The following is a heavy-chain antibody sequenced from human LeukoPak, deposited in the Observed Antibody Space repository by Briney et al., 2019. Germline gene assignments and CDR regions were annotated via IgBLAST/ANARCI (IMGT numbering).Heavy chain of an antibody. Sequence: GSLRLSCAASGFTFSDYYMSWIRQPPGKGLEWIGYIYYSGSTNYNPSLKSRVTISVDTSKNQFSLKLSSVTAADTAVYYCAREDYDFWSGYPRSVYYYYMDVWGKGTTVTVSS. CDR3: AREDYDFWSGYPRSVYYYYMDV. J-gene: IGHJ6*03. CDR2: IYYSGST. D-gene: IGHD3-3*01. CDR1: GFTFSDYY. V-gene: IGHV4-59*01.